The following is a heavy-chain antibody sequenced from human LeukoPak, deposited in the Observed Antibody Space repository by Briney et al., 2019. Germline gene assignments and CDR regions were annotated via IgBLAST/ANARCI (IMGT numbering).Heavy chain of an antibody. Sequence: GGSLRLSCAASGFTFGSYAMHWVRQAPGKGLEYISAISSNGGSTYYANSVKGRFTISRDNSKNTLYLQMGSLRAEDMAVYYCARLFAAVGATFLDYWGQGTLVTVSS. CDR3: ARLFAAVGATFLDY. J-gene: IGHJ4*02. CDR1: GFTFGSYA. D-gene: IGHD1-26*01. V-gene: IGHV3-64*01. CDR2: ISSNGGST.